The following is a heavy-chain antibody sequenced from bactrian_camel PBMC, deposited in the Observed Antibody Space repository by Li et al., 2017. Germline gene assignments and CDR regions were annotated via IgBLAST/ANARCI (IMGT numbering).Heavy chain of an antibody. V-gene: IGHV3S1*01. Sequence: HVQLVESGGDSVQPGGSLRLSCAASGFTFSDFWMYWVRQAPGKEREGVASISTDGIPTYADSVKGRFTISKDNAKTTLYLQMNSLKPEDTAMYYCTKADGVAGTTLVTGARGPRSPSP. CDR2: ISTDGIP. D-gene: IGHD7*01. CDR3: TKADGVAGTTLVT. J-gene: IGHJ6*01. CDR1: GFTFSDFW.